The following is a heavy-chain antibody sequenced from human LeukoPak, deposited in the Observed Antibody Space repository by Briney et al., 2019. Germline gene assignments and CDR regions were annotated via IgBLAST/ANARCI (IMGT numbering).Heavy chain of an antibody. CDR2: ISSSSSYI. D-gene: IGHD3-10*01. CDR3: VRPLVYYYGSETYFWFDP. V-gene: IGHV3-21*01. CDR1: GFTFSSYS. J-gene: IGHJ5*02. Sequence: GGSLGLSCTASGFTFSSYSMNWVRQAPGKGLEWVSSISSSSSYIYYADSVKGRFTISRDNAKNSLYLQMNSLRAEDTAMYYCVRPLVYYYGSETYFWFDPWGQGTLVTVSS.